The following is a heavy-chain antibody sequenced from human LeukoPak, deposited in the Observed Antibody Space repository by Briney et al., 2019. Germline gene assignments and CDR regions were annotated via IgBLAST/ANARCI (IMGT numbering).Heavy chain of an antibody. CDR1: GFTFSSYA. Sequence: PGGSLRLSCAASGFTFSSYAMHWVRQAPGKGLEYVSAISGIGGSTYYANSVKGRFTISRDNSKNTLYLQMGSLRAEDMAVYYCARDSGFSGTQRGEYWGQGTLVTVSS. CDR2: ISGIGGST. D-gene: IGHD3/OR15-3a*01. J-gene: IGHJ4*02. V-gene: IGHV3-64*01. CDR3: ARDSGFSGTQRGEY.